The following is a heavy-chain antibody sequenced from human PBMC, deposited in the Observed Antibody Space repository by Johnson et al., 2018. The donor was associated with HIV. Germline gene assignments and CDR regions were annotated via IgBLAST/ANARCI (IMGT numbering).Heavy chain of an antibody. CDR2: IWYDGSNK. Sequence: QVQLVESGGGVVQPGRSLRLSCAASGFTFSSYGMHWVRQAPGKGLEWVAVIWYDGSNKYYADSVKGRFTISRDNSKNSLYLQMNSLRAEDTAVYYCARMYSSGWYDLRVVYAFDIWGQGTMVTVSS. CDR3: ARMYSSGWYDLRVVYAFDI. V-gene: IGHV3-33*01. D-gene: IGHD6-19*01. J-gene: IGHJ3*02. CDR1: GFTFSSYG.